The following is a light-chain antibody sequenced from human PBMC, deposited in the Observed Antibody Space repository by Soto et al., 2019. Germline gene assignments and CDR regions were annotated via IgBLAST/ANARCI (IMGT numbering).Light chain of an antibody. CDR1: QSVTTN. J-gene: IGKJ4*01. CDR3: QHYNNWPPLT. V-gene: IGKV3-15*01. Sequence: EIVMTQSPATLSVSPGERATLSCRASQSVTTNLAWYHQKPGQAPRLLIYGASTRATGIPARFSGSGSGTEFTLTISSLQSEDFAVYFCQHYNNWPPLTFGGGNKVESK. CDR2: GAS.